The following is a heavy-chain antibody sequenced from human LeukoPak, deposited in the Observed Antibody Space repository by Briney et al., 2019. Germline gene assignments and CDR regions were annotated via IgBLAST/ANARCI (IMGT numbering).Heavy chain of an antibody. CDR2: IYTSGST. CDR1: GGSISSGSYY. J-gene: IGHJ4*02. D-gene: IGHD3-10*01. CDR3: AGLGGFGDY. V-gene: IGHV4-61*02. Sequence: PSQTLSLTCTVSGGSISSGSYYWSWIRQPAGKGLGWIGRIYTSGSTNYNPPLKSRVTISVDTSKNQFSLKLSSVTAADTAVYYCAGLGGFGDYWGQGTLVTVSS.